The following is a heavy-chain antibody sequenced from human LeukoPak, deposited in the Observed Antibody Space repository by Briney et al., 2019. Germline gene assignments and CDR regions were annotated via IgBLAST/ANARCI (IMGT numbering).Heavy chain of an antibody. V-gene: IGHV4-34*01. D-gene: IGHD3-10*01. CDR3: AGGDYHGSESDANY. Sequence: PSETLSLTCAVYGGSFSGQYWGWIRQPPGKGLEWIGEINHGGSISYNASLKSRVTISLDTSKNQFSLKLSSVTAADTAVYYCAGGDYHGSESDANYWGQGTLVTVSS. CDR2: INHGGSI. CDR1: GGSFSGQY. J-gene: IGHJ4*02.